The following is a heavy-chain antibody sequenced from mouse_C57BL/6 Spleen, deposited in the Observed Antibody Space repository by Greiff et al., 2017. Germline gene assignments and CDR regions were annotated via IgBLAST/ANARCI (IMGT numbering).Heavy chain of an antibody. CDR1: GFTFSSYA. CDR3: TRDGSSLNWETHWYFDV. D-gene: IGHD4-1*01. CDR2: ISSGGDYI. J-gene: IGHJ1*03. V-gene: IGHV5-9-1*02. Sequence: EVKLMESGEGLVKPGGSLKLSCAASGFTFSSYAMSWVRQTPEKRLEWVAYISSGGDYIYYADTVKGRFTISRDNARNTLYLQMSSLKSEDTAMYYCTRDGSSLNWETHWYFDVWGTGTTVTVSS.